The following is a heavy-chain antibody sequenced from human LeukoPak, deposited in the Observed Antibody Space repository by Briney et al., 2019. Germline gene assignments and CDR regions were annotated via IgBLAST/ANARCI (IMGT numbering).Heavy chain of an antibody. CDR3: ARGAQWPY. CDR1: GFTFSSYG. D-gene: IGHD6-19*01. J-gene: IGHJ4*02. V-gene: IGHV3-48*01. CDR2: ISSSSNIM. Sequence: GGSLRLSCTASGFTFSSYGMNWVRQAPGKGLEWVSYISSSSNIMNYADSVKGRFTPSRDNAKNSLYLQMNSLRAEDTAVYYCARGAQWPYWGQGTLVTVSS.